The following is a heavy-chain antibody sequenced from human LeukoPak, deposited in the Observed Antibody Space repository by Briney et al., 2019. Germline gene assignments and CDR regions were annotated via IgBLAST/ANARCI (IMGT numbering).Heavy chain of an antibody. D-gene: IGHD5-18*01. CDR2: INPNSGGT. CDR3: ARGEDTAMTDV. J-gene: IGHJ6*04. Sequence: ASVKVSCKASGYTFTGYYMHWVRQAPGPGREGMGWINPNSGGTNYAQKFQGRDTMTRDTPISKAYLELSRLRSDDTDVYYCARGEDTAMTDVWGKGTTVTVSS. V-gene: IGHV1-2*02. CDR1: GYTFTGYY.